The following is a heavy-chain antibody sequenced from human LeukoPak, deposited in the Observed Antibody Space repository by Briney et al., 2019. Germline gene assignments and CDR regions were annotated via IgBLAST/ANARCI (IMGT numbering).Heavy chain of an antibody. D-gene: IGHD6-19*01. CDR2: ISSSSSYI. V-gene: IGHV3-21*01. J-gene: IGHJ4*02. Sequence: PGGSLRLSCAASGFTFSSYSMNWVRQAPGKGLEWVSSISSSSSYIYYADSVKGRFTISRDNSKNTLYLQMNSLRAEDTAVYYCAKEVLKYSSGQYYFDYWGQGTLVTVSS. CDR3: AKEVLKYSSGQYYFDY. CDR1: GFTFSSYS.